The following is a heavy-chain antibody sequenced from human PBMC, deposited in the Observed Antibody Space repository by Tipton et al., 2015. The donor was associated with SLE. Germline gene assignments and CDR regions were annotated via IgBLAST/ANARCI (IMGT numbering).Heavy chain of an antibody. V-gene: IGHV1-8*02. D-gene: IGHD6-19*01. CDR1: GYTFTTYD. CDR2: MNPNSGNT. J-gene: IGHJ4*02. CDR3: ARGVHSSGYYYFDY. Sequence: QSGAEVKKPGASVKVSCKASGYTFTTYDINWVRQATGQGLEWMGWMNPNSGNTGYAQKFQGRVTMTRHTSISTAYMELSSLRSEDTAVYYCARGVHSSGYYYFDYWGQRTLVTVSS.